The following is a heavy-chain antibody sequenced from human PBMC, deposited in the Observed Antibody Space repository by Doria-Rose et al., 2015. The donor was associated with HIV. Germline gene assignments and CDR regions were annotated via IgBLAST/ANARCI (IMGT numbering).Heavy chain of an antibody. Sequence: PTLVKPTQTLTLTCTFSGFSLSTSGVGVGWIRQPPGKALEWLALIYWDDDKRYSPSLIGRLTITKDTSKNQVVLTMTSMDPVDTATYYCAHRNVWGTNFDYWGQGTLVTVSS. CDR2: IYWDDDK. V-gene: IGHV2-5*02. J-gene: IGHJ4*02. D-gene: IGHD3-16*01. CDR3: AHRNVWGTNFDY. CDR1: GFSLSTSGVG.